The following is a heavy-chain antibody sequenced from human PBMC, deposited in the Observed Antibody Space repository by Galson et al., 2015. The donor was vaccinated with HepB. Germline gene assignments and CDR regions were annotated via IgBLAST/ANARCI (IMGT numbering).Heavy chain of an antibody. J-gene: IGHJ6*02. CDR3: ARGHHIAAAGINYYYYGMDV. CDR2: IGTAGDT. CDR1: GFTFSSYD. V-gene: IGHV3-13*01. Sequence: SLRLSCAASGFTFSSYDMHWVRQATGKGLEWVSAIGTAGDTYYPGSVKGRFTISRENAKNSLYLQMNSLRAGDTAVYYCARGHHIAAAGINYYYYGMDVWGQGTTVTVSS. D-gene: IGHD6-13*01.